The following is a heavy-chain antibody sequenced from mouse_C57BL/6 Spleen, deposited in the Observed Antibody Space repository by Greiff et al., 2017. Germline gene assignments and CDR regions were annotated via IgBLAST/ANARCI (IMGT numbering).Heavy chain of an antibody. CDR2: ISNLAYSI. CDR1: GFTFSDYG. CDR3: ARGYYGSNAMDY. Sequence: EVQGVESGGGLVQPGGSLKLSCAASGFTFSDYGMAWVRQAPRKGPEWVAFISNLAYSIYYADTVTGRFTISRENAKNTLYLEMSSLRSEDTAMYYCARGYYGSNAMDYWGQGTSVTVSS. D-gene: IGHD1-1*01. V-gene: IGHV5-15*01. J-gene: IGHJ4*01.